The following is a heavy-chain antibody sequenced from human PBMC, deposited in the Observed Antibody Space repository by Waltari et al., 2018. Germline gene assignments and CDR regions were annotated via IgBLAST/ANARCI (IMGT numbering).Heavy chain of an antibody. CDR1: GFTFRNYG. D-gene: IGHD5-12*01. CDR3: AKIPGLGTGYDYYSYYMDV. Sequence: QVQLVESGGGVVQPGRSLRLSCAASGFTFRNYGMHWVRQAPGKGLEWVAVTSHDGSNKYYADSVKGRFTVSRDNSKNTLYLQMKSLRAEETAVYYCAKIPGLGTGYDYYSYYMDVWGKGTTVTVSS. CDR2: TSHDGSNK. J-gene: IGHJ6*03. V-gene: IGHV3-30*18.